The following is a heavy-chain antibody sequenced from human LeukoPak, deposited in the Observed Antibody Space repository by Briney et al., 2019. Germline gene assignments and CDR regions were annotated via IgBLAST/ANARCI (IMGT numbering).Heavy chain of an antibody. CDR3: ARVRGLFHNKYYFDY. D-gene: IGHD3-10*01. Sequence: SETLSLTCTVSGGSISSHYWSWIRQPPGKGLEWIGYIYYGGSTNYNPSLKSRVTISVDTSKNQFSLKLSSVTAADTAVYYCARVRGLFHNKYYFDYWGQGTLVTVSS. V-gene: IGHV4-59*11. J-gene: IGHJ4*02. CDR2: IYYGGST. CDR1: GGSISSHY.